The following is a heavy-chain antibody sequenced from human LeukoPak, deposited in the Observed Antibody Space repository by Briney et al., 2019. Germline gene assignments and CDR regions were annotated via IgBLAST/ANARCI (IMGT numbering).Heavy chain of an antibody. D-gene: IGHD6-19*01. CDR1: EFTFSTYA. V-gene: IGHV3-30*09. CDR2: ISYDGSIK. J-gene: IGHJ6*02. Sequence: GGSLRLSCAASEFTFSTYAMHWVRQAPGKGLEWVAVISYDGSIKYYADSVKGRFAISRDNSKNTLYLEMNSLRVEDTAVYYCARELGIAVAGEAGYYNYYGMDVWGQGTTVTVSS. CDR3: ARELGIAVAGEAGYYNYYGMDV.